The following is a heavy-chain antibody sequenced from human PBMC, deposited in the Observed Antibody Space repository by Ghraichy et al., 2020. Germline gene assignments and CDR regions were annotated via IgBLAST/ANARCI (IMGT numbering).Heavy chain of an antibody. CDR1: GGSISSGSFS. Sequence: LSLTCAVSGGSISSGSFSWSWIRQPPGKGLEWIGYIYQSGSTYYNPSLKSRVTISLDDSKNQFSLNLSSVTAADTAVYYCASAPYDDDGFYDDGFDVWGQGIMFTVSS. J-gene: IGHJ3*01. D-gene: IGHD3-22*01. V-gene: IGHV4-30-2*01. CDR2: IYQSGST. CDR3: ASAPYDDDGFYDDGFDV.